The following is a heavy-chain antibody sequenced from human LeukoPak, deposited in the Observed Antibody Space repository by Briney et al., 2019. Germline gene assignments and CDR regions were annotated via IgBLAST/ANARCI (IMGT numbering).Heavy chain of an antibody. J-gene: IGHJ4*02. CDR2: IYHNGVS. Sequence: SETLSLTCAVSGFSLSSGYFWGWIRQPPGEGLECIGSIYHNGVSYFNPSLKSRATISVDTSKNQFSLKLTSVPAADAAVYYCARDQWATVTSLDDYWGRGTLVTVSS. V-gene: IGHV4-38-2*02. CDR3: ARDQWATVTSLDDY. D-gene: IGHD4-17*01. CDR1: GFSLSSGYF.